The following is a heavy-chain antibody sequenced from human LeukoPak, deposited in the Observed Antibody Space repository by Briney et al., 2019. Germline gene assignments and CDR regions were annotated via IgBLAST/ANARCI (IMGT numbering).Heavy chain of an antibody. CDR3: ARESSSSPDY. V-gene: IGHV4-59*12. J-gene: IGHJ4*02. CDR1: GGSFSGYY. CDR2: IYYSGST. Sequence: SETLSLTCAVYGGSFSGYYWSWIRQPPGKGLEWIGYIYYSGSTNYNPSLKSRVTISVDTSKNQFYLRLTSVTAADSAMYYCARESSSSPDYWGQGTLVTVSS. D-gene: IGHD6-6*01.